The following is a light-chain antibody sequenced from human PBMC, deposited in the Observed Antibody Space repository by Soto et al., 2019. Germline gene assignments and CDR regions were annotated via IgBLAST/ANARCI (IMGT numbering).Light chain of an antibody. V-gene: IGLV1-40*01. CDR1: SSNIGAGYD. Sequence: SVLTQPPSVSGAPGQRVTISCTGSSSNIGAGYDVHWYQQLPGTAPKLLIYGNSNRPSGVPDRFSGSTSGSTASLTISGLQAEDEAEYYCCSYVGATTYVFGSGTKVTVL. CDR2: GNS. CDR3: CSYVGATTYV. J-gene: IGLJ1*01.